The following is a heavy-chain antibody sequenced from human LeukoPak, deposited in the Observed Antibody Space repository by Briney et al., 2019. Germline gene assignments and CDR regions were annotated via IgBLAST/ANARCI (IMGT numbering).Heavy chain of an antibody. J-gene: IGHJ4*02. CDR3: ARGSDYDHRNFDY. CDR2: IYTSGST. D-gene: IGHD5-12*01. Sequence: SETLSLTCTVSGXSISSYFGGWIRQPAGKGLEWIGRIYTSGSTNYNPSLKSRVTMSVDTSKNQFSLKLSSVTAADTAVYYCARGSDYDHRNFDYWGQGTLVIVFS. V-gene: IGHV4-4*07. CDR1: GXSISSYF.